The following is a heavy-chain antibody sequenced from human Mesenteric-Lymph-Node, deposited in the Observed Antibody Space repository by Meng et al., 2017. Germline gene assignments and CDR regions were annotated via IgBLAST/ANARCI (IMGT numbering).Heavy chain of an antibody. CDR3: GKIFVDS. J-gene: IGHJ4*02. D-gene: IGHD2-15*01. CDR2: FNGHGNT. V-gene: IGHV3-23*01. Sequence: GGPALKPALSWILSGVVVGWTCWSCGISWQRQEIGWGLEWVKVFNGHGNTYHADKVKGRVTVSTDSYQHMLYLKSNTPRAEDTSVSDCGKIFVDSWGQGTLVTVSS. CDR1: GWTCWSCG.